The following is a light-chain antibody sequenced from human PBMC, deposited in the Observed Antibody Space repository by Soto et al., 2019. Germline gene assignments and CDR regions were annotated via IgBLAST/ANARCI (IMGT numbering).Light chain of an antibody. CDR1: TGAVTSGHF. Sequence: QAVVTQEPSLTVSPGGTVTLTCGSSTGAVTSGHFPYWFQQKPGQAPRTLIYDTNNRHSWTPARFSGSLLGGKAALTLSGAQSEDEAEYYCLLSDGADGVFGGGTKLTVL. CDR3: LLSDGADGV. V-gene: IGLV7-46*01. CDR2: DTN. J-gene: IGLJ2*01.